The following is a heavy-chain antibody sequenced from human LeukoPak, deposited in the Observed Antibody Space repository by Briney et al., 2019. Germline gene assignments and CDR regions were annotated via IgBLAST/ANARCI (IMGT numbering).Heavy chain of an antibody. D-gene: IGHD1-26*01. J-gene: IGHJ4*02. V-gene: IGHV3-48*01. CDR2: ISSTSSTI. CDR3: ARGESAYFDY. Sequence: GGSLRLSCAASGFTFSSYGMSWVRQAPGKGLEWVSYISSTSSTIYYADSVKGRFTISRDNAKNSLYLQMNSLRAEDTAVYYCARGESAYFDYWGQGTLVTVSS. CDR1: GFTFSSYG.